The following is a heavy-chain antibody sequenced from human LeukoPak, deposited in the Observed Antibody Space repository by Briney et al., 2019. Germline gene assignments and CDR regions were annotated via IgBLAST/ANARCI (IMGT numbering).Heavy chain of an antibody. CDR1: VLTFSHYS. V-gene: IGHV3-30*04. D-gene: IGHD2-8*01. CDR2: ISYDGSSM. J-gene: IGHJ4*02. Sequence: PGGCLRLSCAAAVLTFSHYSMHWVRQAPCKGREWVALISYDGSSMFYVDSVKGRFTISRDNSKNTLYLQMNSLRTEDTAVYYCARGTMVYAIQYYFNYWGQGTLVTVSS. CDR3: ARGTMVYAIQYYFNY.